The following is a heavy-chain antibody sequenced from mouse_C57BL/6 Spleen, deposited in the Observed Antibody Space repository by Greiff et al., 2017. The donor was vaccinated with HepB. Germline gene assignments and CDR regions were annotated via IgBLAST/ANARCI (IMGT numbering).Heavy chain of an antibody. CDR1: GYAFTNYL. J-gene: IGHJ1*03. Sequence: VQLQQSGAELVRPGTSVKVSCKASGYAFTNYLIEWVKQRPGQGLEWIGVINPGSGGTNYNEKFKGKATLTADKSSSPAYMQLSSLTSEDSAVYFCARNYYYGSSPYFDVWGTGTTVTVSS. CDR2: INPGSGGT. CDR3: ARNYYYGSSPYFDV. V-gene: IGHV1-54*01. D-gene: IGHD1-1*01.